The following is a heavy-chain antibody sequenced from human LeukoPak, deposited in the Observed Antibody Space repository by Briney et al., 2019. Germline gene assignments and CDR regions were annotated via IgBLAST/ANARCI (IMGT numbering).Heavy chain of an antibody. V-gene: IGHV4-61*02. J-gene: IGHJ6*02. D-gene: IGHD3-10*01. CDR2: IYTSGST. Sequence: PSQTLSLTCTVSGGSISSGSYYWSWIRQPAGKGLEWIGRIYTSGSTNYNPSLKSRVTISVDTSKNQFSLKLSSVTAADTAVYYCARGVRGRFGGDWAYYGMDVWGQGTTVTVSS. CDR1: GGSISSGSYY. CDR3: ARGVRGRFGGDWAYYGMDV.